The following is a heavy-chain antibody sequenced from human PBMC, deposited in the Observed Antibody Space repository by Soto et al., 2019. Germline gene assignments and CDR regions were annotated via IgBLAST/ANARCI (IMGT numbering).Heavy chain of an antibody. CDR1: GFTFSSYW. CDR3: ARDRGRPDLRDTHDYDSSDLEYGMDV. V-gene: IGHV3-7*01. J-gene: IGHJ6*02. CDR2: INQDGSEK. Sequence: EVRLVESGGGLVQPGGSLTLSCAASGFTFSSYWMTWVRQAPGKGLEWVANINQDGSEKYYMDSMKGRFTISRDNAKNSLLQQPNTLRAEDTAVYYCARDRGRPDLRDTHDYDSSDLEYGMDVWGQGTTVTVSS. D-gene: IGHD3-22*01.